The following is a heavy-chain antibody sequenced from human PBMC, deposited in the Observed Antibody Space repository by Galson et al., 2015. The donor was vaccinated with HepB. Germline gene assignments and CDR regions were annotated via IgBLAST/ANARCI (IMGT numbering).Heavy chain of an antibody. CDR1: GFTFSSYW. CDR2: IKQDGSEK. V-gene: IGHV3-7*03. D-gene: IGHD3-10*01. Sequence: SLRLSCAASGFTFSSYWMSWVRQAPGKGLEWVANIKQDGSEKYYVDSVKGRFTISRDNAKNSLYLQMNSLRAEDTAVYYCARVPSPLPFGGSGSYYSYYFDYWGQGTLVTVSS. CDR3: ARVPSPLPFGGSGSYYSYYFDY. J-gene: IGHJ4*02.